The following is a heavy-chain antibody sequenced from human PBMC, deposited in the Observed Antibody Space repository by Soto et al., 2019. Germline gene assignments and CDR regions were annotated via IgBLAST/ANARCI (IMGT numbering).Heavy chain of an antibody. V-gene: IGHV4-31*03. D-gene: IGHD3-16*02. CDR1: GGSISSGGYY. CDR3: ARSVITFGGVIAPNWFDP. Sequence: SETLSLTCTVSGGSISSGGYYWSWIRQHPGKGLEWIGYIYYSGSTYYNPSLKSRVTISVDTSKNQFSLKLSSVTAADTAVYYCARSVITFGGVIAPNWFDPWGQGTLVTVSS. CDR2: IYYSGST. J-gene: IGHJ5*02.